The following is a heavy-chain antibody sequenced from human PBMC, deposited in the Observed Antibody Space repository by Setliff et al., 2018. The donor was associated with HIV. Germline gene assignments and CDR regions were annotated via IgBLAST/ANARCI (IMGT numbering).Heavy chain of an antibody. V-gene: IGHV1-46*03. CDR2: INPSGAST. Sequence: ASVKVSCKASGYIFSGYYLHWVRQAPGQGLEWMGMINPSGASTSYAQKFQGRVTMTRDTSTSTVYMELSSLGSEDTAVYYCARDRITMIVVGRQTGWFDPWGQGTLVTVS. J-gene: IGHJ5*02. CDR3: ARDRITMIVVGRQTGWFDP. CDR1: GYIFSGYY. D-gene: IGHD3-22*01.